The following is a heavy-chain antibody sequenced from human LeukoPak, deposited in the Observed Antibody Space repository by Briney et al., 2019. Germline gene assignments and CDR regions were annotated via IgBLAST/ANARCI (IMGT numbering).Heavy chain of an antibody. CDR2: INPNSGGT. CDR1: GYTFTGYY. CDR3: ARVVVPAAIDFDY. Sequence: ASVKVSCKASGYTFTGYYMHWVRQAPGQGLEWMGWINPNSGGTNYAQKFQGRVTMTRDTFISTAYMELSRLRSDDTAVYYCARVVVPAAIDFDYWGQGTLVTVSS. J-gene: IGHJ4*02. V-gene: IGHV1-2*02. D-gene: IGHD2-2*01.